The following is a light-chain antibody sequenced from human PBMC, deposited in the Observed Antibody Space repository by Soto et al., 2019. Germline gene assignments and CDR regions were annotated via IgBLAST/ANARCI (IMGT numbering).Light chain of an antibody. CDR2: AAS. V-gene: IGKV1-12*01. CDR3: QQRSNWPPIT. Sequence: DLQMTHSPSALAPPALYRVTITCRWSQDLSSWLAWYQQKPGKAPKLLISAASSLQSGVPSRFSGSGSGTDFTLTISSLEPEDFAVYYCQQRSNWPPITFGQGTRLEIK. CDR1: QDLSSW. J-gene: IGKJ5*01.